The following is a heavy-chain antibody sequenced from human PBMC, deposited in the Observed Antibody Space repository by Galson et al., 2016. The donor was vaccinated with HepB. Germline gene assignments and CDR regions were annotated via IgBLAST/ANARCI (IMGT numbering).Heavy chain of an antibody. V-gene: IGHV3-7*03. D-gene: IGHD5-12*01. Sequence: SLRLSCAASGFTFSRFWMTWVRKAQGRGREGLANLKEDGSSPTHVDSVKGRLTISRDNPRTSLYLQMNSLRAEDTAVYYCAKDHISGRGPFFDYWGQGIPVTVSS. CDR2: LKEDGSSP. CDR1: GFTFSRFW. J-gene: IGHJ4*02. CDR3: AKDHISGRGPFFDY.